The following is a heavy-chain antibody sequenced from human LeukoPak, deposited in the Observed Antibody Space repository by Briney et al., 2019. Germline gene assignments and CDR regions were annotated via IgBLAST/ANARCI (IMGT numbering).Heavy chain of an antibody. Sequence: ASVKGSCTASGYTFTIYGINWVRQAPGQGLEWMGWISAYNGDTNYAQKLQGRVTMTTDTSTSTAYMELRSLRSDDTAVYYCARGGYYGSGSFPDYWGQGTLVTVS. CDR3: ARGGYYGSGSFPDY. V-gene: IGHV1-18*01. J-gene: IGHJ4*02. CDR1: GYTFTIYG. D-gene: IGHD3-10*01. CDR2: ISAYNGDT.